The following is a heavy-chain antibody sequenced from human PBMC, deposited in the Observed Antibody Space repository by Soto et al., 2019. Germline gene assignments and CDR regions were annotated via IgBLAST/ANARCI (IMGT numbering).Heavy chain of an antibody. D-gene: IGHD4-17*01. CDR3: AHLTTSSVGDY. CDR2: IYWDDDK. Sequence: QITLKESGPPLVKPTQALTLTCTFSGFSLSTSGVGVGWIRQPPGKALEWLALIYWDDDKRYSPSLRSRLTITKDTSKNQVVLTMTNMDPVDTATYYCAHLTTSSVGDYWGQGTLVTVSS. V-gene: IGHV2-5*02. J-gene: IGHJ4*02. CDR1: GFSLSTSGVG.